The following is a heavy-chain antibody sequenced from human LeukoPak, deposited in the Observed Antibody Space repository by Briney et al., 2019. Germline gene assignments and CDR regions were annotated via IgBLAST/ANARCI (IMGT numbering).Heavy chain of an antibody. CDR3: AAGYSSGWPLSDGY. CDR1: GFTFSSYE. J-gene: IGHJ4*02. CDR2: ISSSGTTI. V-gene: IGHV3-48*03. Sequence: GGSLRLSCAASGFTFSSYEMNWVRQAPGKGLEWVSYISSSGTTIYYADSVKGRFTISRDNAKSSLYLQMNSLRAEDTAVYYCAAGYSSGWPLSDGYWGQGTLVTVSS. D-gene: IGHD6-19*01.